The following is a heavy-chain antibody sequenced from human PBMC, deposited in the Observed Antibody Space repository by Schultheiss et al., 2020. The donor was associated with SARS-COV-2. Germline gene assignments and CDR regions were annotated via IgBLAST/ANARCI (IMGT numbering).Heavy chain of an antibody. J-gene: IGHJ3*02. D-gene: IGHD3-10*01. CDR3: ARSSGRLWFGELSFSFDI. V-gene: IGHV4-59*01. CDR2: INNSGST. Sequence: SETLSLTCTVSGGSMSSYYWSWIRQALGKGLACFGDINNSGSTNSKPSLKSRVTISLDTSRNQYSLKLSSVTAADTAVYYCARSSGRLWFGELSFSFDIWGQGTMVTVSS. CDR1: GGSMSSYY.